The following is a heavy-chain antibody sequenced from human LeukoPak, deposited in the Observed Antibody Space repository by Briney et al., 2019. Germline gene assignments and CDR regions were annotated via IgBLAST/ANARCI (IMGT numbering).Heavy chain of an antibody. CDR3: AKAGLYYDLSTHIYYFDY. D-gene: IGHD3-16*01. V-gene: IGHV3-23*01. CDR1: GFTFSGYA. CDR2: ITGSGDAT. J-gene: IGHJ4*02. Sequence: GGSLRLSCAASGFTFSGYAMAWVRQTPGKGLEWVSAITGSGDATYYTDSVKGRFTISRDNSKNTLYLQMNSLRAEDTALYYCAKAGLYYDLSTHIYYFDYWGQGTLVAVSS.